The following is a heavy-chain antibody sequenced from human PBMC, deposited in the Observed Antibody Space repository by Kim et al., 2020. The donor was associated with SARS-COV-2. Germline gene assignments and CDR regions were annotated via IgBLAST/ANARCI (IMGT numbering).Heavy chain of an antibody. D-gene: IGHD3-9*01. V-gene: IGHV4-59*13. CDR1: GGSISSYY. Sequence: SETLSLTCTVSGGSISSYYWSWIRQPPGKGLEWIGYIYYSGSTNYNPSLKSRVTISVDTSKNQFSLKLSSVTAADTAVYYCARGRGLVTNTYYYYYGMDVWGQGTTVTVSS. CDR2: IYYSGST. CDR3: ARGRGLVTNTYYYYYGMDV. J-gene: IGHJ6*02.